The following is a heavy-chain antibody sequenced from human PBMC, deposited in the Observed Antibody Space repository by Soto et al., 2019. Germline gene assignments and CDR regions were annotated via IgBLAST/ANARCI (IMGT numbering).Heavy chain of an antibody. CDR3: ARVEVVVAASVPWFDP. Sequence: QVQQVQSGAEVKKPGSSVKVSCKASGGTFSCYAISWVRQAPGQGLEWMGGIIPIFGTANYAQKFQGRVTITADESTSSAYMELSSLRSEDTAVYYCARVEVVVAASVPWFDPWGQGTLVPVSS. CDR2: IIPIFGTA. D-gene: IGHD2-15*01. J-gene: IGHJ5*02. V-gene: IGHV1-69*12. CDR1: GGTFSCYA.